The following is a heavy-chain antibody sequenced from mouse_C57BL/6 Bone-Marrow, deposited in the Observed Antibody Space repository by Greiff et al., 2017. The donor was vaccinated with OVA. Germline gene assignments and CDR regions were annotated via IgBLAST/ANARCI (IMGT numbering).Heavy chain of an antibody. Sequence: DVMLVESGGGLVKPGGSLKLSCAASGFTFSSYAMSWVRQTPEKRLEWVATISDGGSYTYYPDNVKGRFTISRDNAKNNLYLQMSHLKSEDTAMYYCARDRAGPSSWFAYWGQGTLVTVSA. D-gene: IGHD3-1*01. CDR1: GFTFSSYA. CDR2: ISDGGSYT. J-gene: IGHJ3*01. V-gene: IGHV5-4*01. CDR3: ARDRAGPSSWFAY.